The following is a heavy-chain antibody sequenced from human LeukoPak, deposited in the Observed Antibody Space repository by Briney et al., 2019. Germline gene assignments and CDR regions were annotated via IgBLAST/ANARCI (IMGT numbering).Heavy chain of an antibody. J-gene: IGHJ6*02. CDR3: ARGMVRGDYYYVMDV. CDR1: GFTFSSYA. D-gene: IGHD3-10*01. CDR2: ISYDGSNK. V-gene: IGHV3-30*04. Sequence: GGSLRLSCAASGFTFSSYAMHWVRQAPGKGLEWVAVISYDGSNKYYADSVKGRFTISRDNSKNTLYLQMNSLRAEDTAVYYCARGMVRGDYYYVMDVWGQGTTVTVSS.